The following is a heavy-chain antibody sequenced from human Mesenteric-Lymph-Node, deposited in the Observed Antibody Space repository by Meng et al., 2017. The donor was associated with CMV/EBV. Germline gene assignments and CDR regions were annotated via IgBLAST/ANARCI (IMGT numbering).Heavy chain of an antibody. Sequence: SIRSSDYYWSWIRQPPGKGLEWIGYIYYSGNTYYNPSLKSRVTISVDTSKNQFSLKLSSVTAADTAVYYCARDLLRGNSDLGWFDPWGQGTLVTVSS. J-gene: IGHJ5*02. D-gene: IGHD4-23*01. CDR1: SIRSSDYY. CDR2: IYYSGNT. CDR3: ARDLLRGNSDLGWFDP. V-gene: IGHV4-30-4*08.